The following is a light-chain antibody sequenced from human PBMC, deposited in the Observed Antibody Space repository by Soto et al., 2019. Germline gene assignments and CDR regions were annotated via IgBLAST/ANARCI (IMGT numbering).Light chain of an antibody. V-gene: IGKV1-39*01. J-gene: IGKJ1*01. Sequence: DIHMTQSPSSLSASVGDIVTIVCRASQTVSKYVNWYQQKPGKVPDLLIYTASTLYSGVPSRLSGRGYGTELTLTISSIKNEDFATYYCQQTYTPPRTFAQGTKVDIK. CDR3: QQTYTPPRT. CDR2: TAS. CDR1: QTVSKY.